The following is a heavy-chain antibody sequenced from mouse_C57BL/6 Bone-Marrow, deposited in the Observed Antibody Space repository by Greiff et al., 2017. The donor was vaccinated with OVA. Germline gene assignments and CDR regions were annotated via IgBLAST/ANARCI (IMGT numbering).Heavy chain of an antibody. Sequence: VQLQESGAELVKPGASVKISCKASGYAFSSYWMNWVKQRPGKGLEWIGQIYPGDGDTNYNGKFKGKATLTADKSSSTAYMQLSSLTSEDSAVYFCARKVTGTGWFAYWGQGTLVTVSA. CDR3: ARKVTGTGWFAY. J-gene: IGHJ3*01. CDR2: IYPGDGDT. V-gene: IGHV1-80*01. D-gene: IGHD4-1*01. CDR1: GYAFSSYW.